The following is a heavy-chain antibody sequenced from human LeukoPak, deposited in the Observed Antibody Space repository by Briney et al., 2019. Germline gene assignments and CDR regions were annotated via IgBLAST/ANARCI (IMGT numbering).Heavy chain of an antibody. Sequence: GGSLRLSCAASGFTFSSYATNWVRQALGKGLEWVSAISGSGGRTYYADSVKGRFTISRDNSKNTLYLQMNSLRAEDTAVYYCAKGSGAYDFYYFEYWGQGALVTVSS. CDR2: ISGSGGRT. CDR3: AKGSGAYDFYYFEY. CDR1: GFTFSSYA. D-gene: IGHD3-3*01. J-gene: IGHJ4*02. V-gene: IGHV3-23*01.